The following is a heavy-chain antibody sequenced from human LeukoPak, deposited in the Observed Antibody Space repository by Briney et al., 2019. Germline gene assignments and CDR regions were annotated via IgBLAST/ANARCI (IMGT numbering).Heavy chain of an antibody. V-gene: IGHV1-46*01. CDR2: INPSGGST. J-gene: IGHJ4*02. Sequence: GASVKVSCKASGYTFTSYYMHWVRQAPGQGLEWMGIINPSGGSTSYAQKFQGRVTMTRDTSTSTVYMELSSLRSEDTAVYYCARDFNTMIVVVITPGYWGQGTLVTVSS. D-gene: IGHD3-22*01. CDR1: GYTFTSYY. CDR3: ARDFNTMIVVVITPGY.